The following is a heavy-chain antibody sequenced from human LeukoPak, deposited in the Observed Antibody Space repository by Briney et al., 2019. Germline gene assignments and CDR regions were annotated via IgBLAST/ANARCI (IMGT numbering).Heavy chain of an antibody. V-gene: IGHV4-39*07. CDR3: ARADYGDYGEFDY. Sequence: SETLSLTCTVSGGPISSSSYYWGWIRQPPGKGLEWIGSIYYSGSTSYNPSLKSRVTISVDTSKNQFSLKLSSVTAADTAVYYCARADYGDYGEFDYWGQGTLVTVSS. D-gene: IGHD4-17*01. CDR1: GGPISSSSYY. CDR2: IYYSGST. J-gene: IGHJ4*02.